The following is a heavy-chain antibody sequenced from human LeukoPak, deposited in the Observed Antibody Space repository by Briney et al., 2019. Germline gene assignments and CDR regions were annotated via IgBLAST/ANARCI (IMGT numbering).Heavy chain of an antibody. CDR2: IWYDGSNK. CDR3: AKVLAVTSYGAKSVFDH. Sequence: PGGSLRLSCAASGSTFSNYGMHWVRQAPGKGLEWVAFIWYDGSNKYYADSVKGRFTISRDNSKNTVYLQMNSLRAEDTAVYYCAKVLAVTSYGAKSVFDHWGQGTLVTVS. J-gene: IGHJ4*02. CDR1: GSTFSNYG. D-gene: IGHD4-23*01. V-gene: IGHV3-30*02.